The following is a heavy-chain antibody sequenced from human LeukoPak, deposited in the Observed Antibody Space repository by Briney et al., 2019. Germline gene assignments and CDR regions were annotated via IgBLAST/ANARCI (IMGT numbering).Heavy chain of an antibody. CDR3: ARGPPFDY. V-gene: IGHV4-61*10. CDR1: SGSISSGNSY. Sequence: SETLSLTCSVSSGSISSGNSYWSWIRQPAGKGLEWIGEINHSGSTNYNPSLKNRVTISIDTSKSHFSLKLSSVTAADTAVYYCARGPPFDYWGQGTLVTVSS. CDR2: INHSGST. J-gene: IGHJ4*02.